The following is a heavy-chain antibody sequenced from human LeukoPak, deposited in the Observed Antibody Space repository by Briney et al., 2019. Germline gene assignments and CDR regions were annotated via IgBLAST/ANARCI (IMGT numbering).Heavy chain of an antibody. Sequence: ASMKVSCKASGYTFTSYYMHWVRQAPGQGLEWMGIINPSGGSTSYAQKFQGRVTMTRDTSTSTVYMELSSLRSEDTAVYYCARDAIGIAVAADPIYYGMDVWGQGTTVTVSS. CDR1: GYTFTSYY. D-gene: IGHD6-19*01. CDR3: ARDAIGIAVAADPIYYGMDV. J-gene: IGHJ6*02. CDR2: INPSGGST. V-gene: IGHV1-46*01.